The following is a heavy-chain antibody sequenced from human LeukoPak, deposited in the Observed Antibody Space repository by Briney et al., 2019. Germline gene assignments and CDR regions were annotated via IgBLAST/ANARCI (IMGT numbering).Heavy chain of an antibody. CDR2: IRYDGSNK. D-gene: IGHD3-3*01. J-gene: IGHJ6*03. V-gene: IGHV3-30*02. CDR1: GFTFSSYG. Sequence: PGRSLRLSCAASGFTFSSYGMHWVRQAPGKGLEWVAFIRYDGSNKYYADSVKGRFTISRDNSKNTLYLQMNSLRAEDTAVYYCAKDATIFGVVRLGYMDVWGKGTTVTVSS. CDR3: AKDATIFGVVRLGYMDV.